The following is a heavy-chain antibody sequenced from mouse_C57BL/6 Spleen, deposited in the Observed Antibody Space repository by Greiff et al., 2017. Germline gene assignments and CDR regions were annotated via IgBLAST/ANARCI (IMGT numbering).Heavy chain of an antibody. CDR3: ARLGGSGYVAY. D-gene: IGHD3-2*02. V-gene: IGHV1-82*01. CDR2: IYPGDGDT. J-gene: IGHJ3*01. CDR1: GYAFSSSW. Sequence: VQLVESGPELVKPGASVKISCKASGYAFSSSWMNWVKQRPGKGLEWIGRIYPGDGDTNYNGKFKGKATLTADKSSSTAYMQLSSLTSEDSAVYFCARLGGSGYVAYWGQGTLVTVSA.